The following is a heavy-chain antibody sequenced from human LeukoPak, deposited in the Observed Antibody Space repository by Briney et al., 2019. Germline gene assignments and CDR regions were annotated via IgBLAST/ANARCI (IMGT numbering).Heavy chain of an antibody. V-gene: IGHV2-5*02. Sequence: SGPTLVKPTQTLTLTCTFSGFSLSTSGVGVGWIRQPPGKALEWLALIYWDDDKRYSPSLKSRLTITKDTSKNQVVLTMTNMDPVDTATYYCAHRGHSSSWYGPLGAFDIWGQGTMVTVSS. CDR1: GFSLSTSGVG. J-gene: IGHJ3*02. D-gene: IGHD6-13*01. CDR3: AHRGHSSSWYGPLGAFDI. CDR2: IYWDDDK.